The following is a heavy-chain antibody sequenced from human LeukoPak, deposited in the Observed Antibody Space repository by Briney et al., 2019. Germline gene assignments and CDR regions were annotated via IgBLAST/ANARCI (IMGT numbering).Heavy chain of an antibody. CDR3: AEPDSYGTGYRTLYYYGMDV. CDR2: ISGSGGST. CDR1: GFTFSSYA. V-gene: IGHV3-23*01. J-gene: IGHJ6*02. Sequence: GGSLRLSCAASGFTFSSYAMSWVRQAPGKGLEWVSAISGSGGSTYYADSVKGRFTISRDNSKNTLYLQMNSLRAEDTAVYYCAEPDSYGTGYRTLYYYGMDVWGQGTTVTVSS. D-gene: IGHD5-18*01.